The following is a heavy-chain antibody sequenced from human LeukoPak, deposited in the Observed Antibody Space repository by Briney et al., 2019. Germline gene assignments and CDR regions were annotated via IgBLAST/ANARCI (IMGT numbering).Heavy chain of an antibody. J-gene: IGHJ4*02. Sequence: PGGSLRPSCAASGFTVSSNYMSWVRQAPGKGLEWVSVIYSGGSTYYADSVKGRFTISRDNSKNTLYLQMNSLRAEDTAVYYCARGQVYNWNYEGYFDYWGQGTLVTVSS. CDR1: GFTVSSNY. V-gene: IGHV3-53*01. CDR2: IYSGGST. D-gene: IGHD1-7*01. CDR3: ARGQVYNWNYEGYFDY.